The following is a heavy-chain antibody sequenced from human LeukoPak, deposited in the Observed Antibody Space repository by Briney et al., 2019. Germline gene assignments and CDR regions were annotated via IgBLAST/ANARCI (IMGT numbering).Heavy chain of an antibody. CDR2: ISGSGGST. J-gene: IGHJ4*02. CDR1: GGSFSGYY. CDR3: AKVDIVVVPAAMGNYFDY. D-gene: IGHD2-2*01. Sequence: ETLSLTCAVYGGSFSGYYWSWIRQPPGKGLEWVSAISGSGGSTYYADSVKGRFTISRDNSKNTLYLQMNSLRAEDTAVYYCAKVDIVVVPAAMGNYFDYWGQGTLVTVSS. V-gene: IGHV3-23*01.